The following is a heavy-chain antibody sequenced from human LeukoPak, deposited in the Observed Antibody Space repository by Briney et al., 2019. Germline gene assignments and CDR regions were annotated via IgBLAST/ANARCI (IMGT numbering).Heavy chain of an antibody. Sequence: SETLSLTCTVYRGSFSSYYWTWIRQPPGKGLEWIGEINHSGSTHYNPSLKSRVTISVDTSKNQFSLNLISVTAADTAVYYCVDGFWSGSNWGQGTLVTVSS. D-gene: IGHD3-3*01. CDR3: VDGFWSGSN. V-gene: IGHV4-34*01. CDR2: INHSGST. J-gene: IGHJ4*02. CDR1: RGSFSSYY.